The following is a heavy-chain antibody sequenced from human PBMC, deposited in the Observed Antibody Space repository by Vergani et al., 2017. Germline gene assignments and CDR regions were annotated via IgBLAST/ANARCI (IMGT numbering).Heavy chain of an antibody. J-gene: IGHJ2*01. CDR3: ARDCPGGGGDCSAGWYFDL. D-gene: IGHD2-21*02. V-gene: IGHV1-46*01. CDR1: GYTFSNYY. CDR2: INPSGGHT. Sequence: QVQVVQSGAEVKKSGASVKVSCKTSGYTFSNYYMHWVRQAPGQGLEWMGIINPSGGHTNYAQKFQGRVTMTRDTSTSTVYMELSSLRSEDTAVYYCARDCPGGGGDCSAGWYFDLWGRGNLVTVSS.